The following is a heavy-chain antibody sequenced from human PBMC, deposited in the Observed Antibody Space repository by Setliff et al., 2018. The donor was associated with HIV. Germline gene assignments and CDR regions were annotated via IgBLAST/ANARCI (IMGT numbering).Heavy chain of an antibody. D-gene: IGHD3-22*01. CDR1: GGSISSGGYY. CDR2: IYYSGST. Sequence: PSETLSLTCTVSGGSISSGGYYWSWIRQHPGKGLEWIGFIYYSGSTYYNPPLKSRVTISVDTSKNQFYLKLSSETAADTAVYYCARDRRNTYYYESSGYSGSFDIWGQGTMVTVSS. J-gene: IGHJ3*02. V-gene: IGHV4-31*03. CDR3: ARDRRNTYYYESSGYSGSFDI.